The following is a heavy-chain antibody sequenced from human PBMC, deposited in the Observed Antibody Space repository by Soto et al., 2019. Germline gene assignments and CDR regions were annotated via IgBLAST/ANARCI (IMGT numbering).Heavy chain of an antibody. CDR2: FYSSGSI. Sequence: PSETLSLTCSVSGYSITAAGYYWSWIRQHPGKGLEWIGSFYSSGSIIYNPSLKSRVSISGDTSRNQFSMTLTSVTAADTALYYCARMYSSGSGWFHPWGQGTLVTVSS. V-gene: IGHV4-31*03. J-gene: IGHJ5*02. CDR1: GYSITAAGYY. CDR3: ARMYSSGSGWFHP. D-gene: IGHD3-22*01.